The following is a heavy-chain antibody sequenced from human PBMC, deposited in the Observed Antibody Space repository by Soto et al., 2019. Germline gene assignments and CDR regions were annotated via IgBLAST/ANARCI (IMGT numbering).Heavy chain of an antibody. CDR3: AKGEGFVVYATNKGNWFDP. Sequence: EVQLLESGGGLVQPGGSLRLSCAASGFTFSSYAMSWVRQAPGRGLEWVSAISGSGGSTYYADSVKGRFTISRDNSKNTLYLQMNSLRAEDTAVYYCAKGEGFVVYATNKGNWFDPWGQGTLVTVSS. D-gene: IGHD2-8*02. J-gene: IGHJ5*02. V-gene: IGHV3-23*01. CDR2: ISGSGGST. CDR1: GFTFSSYA.